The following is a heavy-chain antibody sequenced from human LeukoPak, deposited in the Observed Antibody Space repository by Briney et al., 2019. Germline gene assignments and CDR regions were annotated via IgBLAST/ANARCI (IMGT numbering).Heavy chain of an antibody. D-gene: IGHD6-19*01. CDR2: IKSKTDGGTT. V-gene: IGHV3-15*07. Sequence: GGSLRLSCAVSGLTFSNAWMNWVRQAPGKGLEWVGRIKSKTDGGTTDYAAPVKGRFTISRDDSKNTLYPQMNSLKTEDTAVYYCTTDLDGSGWLGLDYWGQGTLVTVSS. CDR3: TTDLDGSGWLGLDY. J-gene: IGHJ4*02. CDR1: GLTFSNAW.